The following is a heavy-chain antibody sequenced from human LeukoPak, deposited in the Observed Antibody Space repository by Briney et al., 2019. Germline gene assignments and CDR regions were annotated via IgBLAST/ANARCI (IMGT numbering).Heavy chain of an antibody. CDR1: GGSFSGYY. Sequence: PSETLSLTCAVYGGSFSGYYWSWIRQPPGKGLEWIGEINHSGSTNYNPSLKSRVTISVDTSKNQFSLKLSSVTAADTAVYYCARQGVRDGPSWGQGTLVTVSS. D-gene: IGHD5-24*01. CDR3: ARQGVRDGPS. V-gene: IGHV4-34*01. J-gene: IGHJ4*02. CDR2: INHSGST.